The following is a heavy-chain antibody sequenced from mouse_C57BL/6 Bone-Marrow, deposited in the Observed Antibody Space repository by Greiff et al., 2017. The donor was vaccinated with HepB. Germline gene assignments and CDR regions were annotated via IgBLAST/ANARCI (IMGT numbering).Heavy chain of an antibody. V-gene: IGHV14-4*01. CDR3: TTGGFFDY. CDR2: IDPENGDT. CDR1: GFNIKDDY. Sequence: LQQSGAELVRPGASVKLSCTASGFNIKDDYMHWVKQRPEQGLEWIGWIDPENGDTEYASKFQGKATITADTSSNTAYLQLSSLTSEDTAVYYCTTGGFFDYWGQGTTLTVSS. J-gene: IGHJ2*01.